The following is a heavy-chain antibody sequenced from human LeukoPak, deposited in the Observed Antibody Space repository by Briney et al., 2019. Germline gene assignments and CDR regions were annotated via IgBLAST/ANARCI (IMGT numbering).Heavy chain of an antibody. V-gene: IGHV1-18*01. CDR1: GYTFTSYG. CDR3: ARDFVVVVDLGY. Sequence: ASVKVSCKASGYTFTSYGISWVRQASGQGLEWMGWISAYNGNTNYAQKLQGRVTMTTDTSTSTAYMELRSLRSDDTAVYYCARDFVVVVDLGYWGQGTLVTVSS. D-gene: IGHD2-15*01. CDR2: ISAYNGNT. J-gene: IGHJ4*02.